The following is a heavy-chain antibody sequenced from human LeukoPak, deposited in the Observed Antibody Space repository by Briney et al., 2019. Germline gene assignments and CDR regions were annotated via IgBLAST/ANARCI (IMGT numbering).Heavy chain of an antibody. D-gene: IGHD3-3*01. Sequence: GGSLRLSCAASGFTFSNYAMTWVRQAPGKGLEWVLSISSTVINTYNADSVKGRFTISRDNSKNTLYLQMNSLRADDTAIYYCAKGTVRFLEWSQRGYFDYWGQGILVTVSS. V-gene: IGHV3-23*01. CDR3: AKGTVRFLEWSQRGYFDY. CDR2: ISSTVINT. CDR1: GFTFSNYA. J-gene: IGHJ4*02.